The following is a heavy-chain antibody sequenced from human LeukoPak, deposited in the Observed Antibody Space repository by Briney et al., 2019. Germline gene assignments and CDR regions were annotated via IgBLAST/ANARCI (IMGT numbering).Heavy chain of an antibody. Sequence: PGGSLRLSCAASGFTFSSYWMHWVRQAPGKGLVWVSRINSDGSSTSYADSVKGRFTISRDNAKNSLYLQMDSLRAEDTAVYYCARDSVWFGEPSGSFDYWGQGTLVTVSS. CDR3: ARDSVWFGEPSGSFDY. CDR1: GFTFSSYW. D-gene: IGHD3-10*01. V-gene: IGHV3-74*01. J-gene: IGHJ4*02. CDR2: INSDGSST.